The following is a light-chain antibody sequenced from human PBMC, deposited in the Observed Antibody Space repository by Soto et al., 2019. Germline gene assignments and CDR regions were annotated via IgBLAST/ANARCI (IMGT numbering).Light chain of an antibody. CDR2: DVI. CDR1: SSDVGGFNY. Sequence: QSVLTQPASVSGSPGQSIAISCTGTSSDVGGFNYVSWYQQHPGKAPKFMIYDVISRPSGVSDRFSGSKSGNTASLTISGLQAEDEADYYCASYTTSSTYVFGTGTKVTVL. CDR3: ASYTTSSTYV. V-gene: IGLV2-14*03. J-gene: IGLJ1*01.